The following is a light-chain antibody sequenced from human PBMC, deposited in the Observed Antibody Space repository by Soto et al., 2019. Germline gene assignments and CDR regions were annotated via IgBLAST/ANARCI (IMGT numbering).Light chain of an antibody. J-gene: IGKJ4*01. CDR1: QSVSSSY. CDR3: QQYGSSPT. V-gene: IGKV3-20*01. CDR2: GAS. Sequence: EIVLTQSPGTLSLSPGEIATLSCRASQSVSSSYLAWYQQKPVQAPRLLLDGASSRATGIPDRFSGSGSGTDFTLTISRLEPEDFAVYYCQQYGSSPTFGGGTKVEIK.